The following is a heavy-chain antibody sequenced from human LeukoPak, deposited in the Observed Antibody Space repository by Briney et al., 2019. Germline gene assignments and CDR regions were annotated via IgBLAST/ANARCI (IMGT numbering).Heavy chain of an antibody. V-gene: IGHV4-34*01. D-gene: IGHD4-17*01. CDR1: GGSFSGYY. CDR2: INHSGST. J-gene: IGHJ3*02. CDR3: ASPYGWDAFDI. Sequence: KSSETLSLTCAVYGGSFSGYYWSWIRQPPGKGLEWIGEINHSGSTNYNPSLKSRVTISVDTSKNQFSLKLSSVTAADTAVYYCASPYGWDAFDIWGQGTMVTVSS.